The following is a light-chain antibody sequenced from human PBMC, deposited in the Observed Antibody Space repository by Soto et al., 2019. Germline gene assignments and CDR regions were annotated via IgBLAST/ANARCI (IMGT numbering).Light chain of an antibody. Sequence: EILMTQSPATLSLSPGERATLSCRASQTLRRTYLTWYQQKPGQAPRLLIYGASTRATGVPARFSGSGSGTELTLTISSLQSDDSAVYFCQQYYDWPTFGQGTKVEIK. J-gene: IGKJ1*01. V-gene: IGKV3-15*01. CDR3: QQYYDWPT. CDR2: GAS. CDR1: QTLRRT.